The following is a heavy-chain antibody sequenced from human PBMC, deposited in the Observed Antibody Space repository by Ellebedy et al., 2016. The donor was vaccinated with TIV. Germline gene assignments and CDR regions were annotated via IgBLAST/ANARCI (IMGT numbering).Heavy chain of an antibody. V-gene: IGHV3-7*01. D-gene: IGHD3-10*01. CDR2: IKQDGSEK. CDR1: GFTFSDYW. Sequence: PGGSLRLSCAASGFTFSDYWMSWVRQAPGKRLEWVANIKQDGSEKWYVDSVKGRFTISRDNAKNSLYLQMSSLRAEDTAVYYCARDQGWAYPGSTRFDYWGQGTLVTVSS. CDR3: ARDQGWAYPGSTRFDY. J-gene: IGHJ4*03.